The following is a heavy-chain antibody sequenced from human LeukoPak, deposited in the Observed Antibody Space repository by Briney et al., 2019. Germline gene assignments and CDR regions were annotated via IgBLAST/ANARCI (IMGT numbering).Heavy chain of an antibody. CDR1: GGSISSYY. D-gene: IGHD6-6*01. Sequence: SETLSLTCTVSGGSISSYYWSWIRQPAGKGLEWIGRIYTSGSTNYNPSLKSRVTISVDTSKNQFSLKLSSVTAADTAVYYCARVKRGAARARALDYWGQGTLVTVSS. CDR2: IYTSGST. CDR3: ARVKRGAARARALDY. V-gene: IGHV4-4*07. J-gene: IGHJ4*02.